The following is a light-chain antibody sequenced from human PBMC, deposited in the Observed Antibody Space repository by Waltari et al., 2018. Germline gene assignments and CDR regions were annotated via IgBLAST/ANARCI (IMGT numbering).Light chain of an antibody. J-gene: IGKJ1*01. V-gene: IGKV1-9*01. Sequence: DVQLTQSPSFVSASVGDRVTITCRASKGIGIFLAWYQQKPGTAPKLLIFSASTLPTGVPSRFSGSGSWTDFTLTISNLQPEDFATYYCQQLHTYPPWTFGPGTRVEMK. CDR3: QQLHTYPPWT. CDR1: KGIGIF. CDR2: SAS.